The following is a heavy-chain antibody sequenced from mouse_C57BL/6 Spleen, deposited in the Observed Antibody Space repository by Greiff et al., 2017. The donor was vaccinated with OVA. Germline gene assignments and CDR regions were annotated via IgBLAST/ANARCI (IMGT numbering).Heavy chain of an antibody. Sequence: VQLKESGGDLVKPGGSLKLSCAASGFTFSSYGMSWVRQTPDKRLEWVATISSGGSYTYYPDSVKGRFTISRDNAKNTLYLQMSSLKSEDTAMYYCARQRSNCLDYWGQGTTLTVSS. CDR1: GFTFSSYG. J-gene: IGHJ2*01. CDR3: ARQRSNCLDY. D-gene: IGHD2-5*01. V-gene: IGHV5-6*01. CDR2: ISSGGSYT.